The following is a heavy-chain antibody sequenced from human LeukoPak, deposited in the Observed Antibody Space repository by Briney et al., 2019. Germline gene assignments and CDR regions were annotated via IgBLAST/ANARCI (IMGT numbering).Heavy chain of an antibody. Sequence: GGSLRLSCAASGFTFSSYEMNWVRQAPGKGLEWVSYISSSGSTIYYADSVKGRFTMSRENAKNSLYLQMNSLRAEDTAVYYCAIGLDSSGYYGDYWGQGTLVTVSS. CDR2: ISSSGSTI. D-gene: IGHD3-22*01. J-gene: IGHJ4*02. CDR3: AIGLDSSGYYGDY. V-gene: IGHV3-48*03. CDR1: GFTFSSYE.